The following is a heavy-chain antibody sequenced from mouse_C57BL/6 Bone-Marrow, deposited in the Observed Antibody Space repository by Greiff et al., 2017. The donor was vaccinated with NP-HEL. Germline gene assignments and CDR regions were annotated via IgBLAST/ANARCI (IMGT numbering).Heavy chain of an antibody. CDR2: ISSGGSYT. D-gene: IGHD4-1*02. J-gene: IGHJ2*01. V-gene: IGHV5-6*02. Sequence: EVKLVESGGDLVKPGGSLKLSCAASGFTFSSYGMSWVRQTPDKRLEWVATISSGGSYTYYQDSVKGRSTLSRDNAKNTLYLQLSSLKSEDTAMYYCARRPTGPYYFDYWGQGTTLTVSS. CDR1: GFTFSSYG. CDR3: ARRPTGPYYFDY.